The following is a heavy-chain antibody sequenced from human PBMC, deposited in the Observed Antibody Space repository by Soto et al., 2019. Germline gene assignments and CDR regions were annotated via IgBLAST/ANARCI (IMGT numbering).Heavy chain of an antibody. CDR3: ARTPIELMTHYDAFDI. Sequence: SVKVSCKASGVTFSSYAISWVRQSPGQGLEWMGGIIPIFGTANYAQKFQGRVTITADESTSTAYMELSSLRSEDTAVYYCARTPIELMTHYDAFDIWGQATMATVSS. CDR2: IIPIFGTA. J-gene: IGHJ3*02. V-gene: IGHV1-69*13. D-gene: IGHD2-8*01. CDR1: GVTFSSYA.